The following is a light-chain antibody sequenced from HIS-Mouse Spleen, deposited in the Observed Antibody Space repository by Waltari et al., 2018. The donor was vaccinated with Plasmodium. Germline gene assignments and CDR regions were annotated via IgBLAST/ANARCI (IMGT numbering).Light chain of an antibody. CDR2: YYSDSDK. CDR1: SDINVGSYN. CDR3: MIWPSNASGV. V-gene: IGLV5-37*01. J-gene: IGLJ3*02. Sequence: HPVLTQPPSSSASPGESARLTCTLPSDINVGSYNIYWYHHKPGSPPRYLLYYYSDSDKGQGSGVPSRFSGSKDASANTGILLISGLQSEDEADYYCMIWPSNASGVFGGGTKLTVL.